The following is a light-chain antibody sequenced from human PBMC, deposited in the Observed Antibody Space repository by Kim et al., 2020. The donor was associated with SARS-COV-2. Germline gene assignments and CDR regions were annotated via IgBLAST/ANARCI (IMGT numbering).Light chain of an antibody. J-gene: IGKJ2*03. CDR1: QTVLYNSNNKNY. CDR2: WAS. CDR3: QKYYNTPPS. V-gene: IGKV4-1*01. Sequence: DIVMTQSPDSLAVSLGERATLNCKSSQTVLYNSNNKNYLAWYQQKPGQAPKLLIYWASIRESGVSDRFSGSGSETDFTLTISSLQAEDVAVYYCQKYYNTPPSFGQETKLEI.